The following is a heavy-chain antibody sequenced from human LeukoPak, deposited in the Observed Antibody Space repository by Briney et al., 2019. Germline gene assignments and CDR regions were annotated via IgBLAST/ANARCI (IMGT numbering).Heavy chain of an antibody. Sequence: EASVKVSCKASGYTFPSYFMHWVRQAPGQGLEWMGIINPTGGSTTYAQKFQGRVTMTRDTSTSTVYMELSSLRSEDTAVYYCARDTPPDIVVVPAVRPMDVWGQGTTVTVSS. J-gene: IGHJ6*02. D-gene: IGHD2-2*01. CDR1: GYTFPSYF. CDR2: INPTGGST. CDR3: ARDTPPDIVVVPAVRPMDV. V-gene: IGHV1-46*01.